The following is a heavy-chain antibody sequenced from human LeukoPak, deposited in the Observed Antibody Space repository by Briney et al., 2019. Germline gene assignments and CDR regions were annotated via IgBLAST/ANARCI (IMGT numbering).Heavy chain of an antibody. Sequence: SVTVTCTASGGTFSSYAISWVRQAPGQGLEWMGRIIPILGIANYAQKFQGRVTITAEESASTADVERSSLRSEDTAVYYCARDDYGGNVGLYYWGQGTLVTVSS. D-gene: IGHD4-23*01. CDR2: IIPILGIA. J-gene: IGHJ4*02. V-gene: IGHV1-69*04. CDR3: ARDDYGGNVGLYY. CDR1: GGTFSSYA.